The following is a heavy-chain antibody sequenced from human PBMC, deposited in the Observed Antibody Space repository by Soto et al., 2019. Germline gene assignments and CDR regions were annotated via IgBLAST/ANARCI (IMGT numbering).Heavy chain of an antibody. J-gene: IGHJ4*02. CDR1: GYTLTELS. Sequence: ASVKVSCKVSGYTLTELSMHWVRQAPGKGLEWMGGFDPEDGETIYAQKFQGRVTMTEDTSTDTAYMELSSLRSEDTAVYYCATGRANMVRGVPQVLDYWGQGTLVTVSS. CDR2: FDPEDGET. CDR3: ATGRANMVRGVPQVLDY. V-gene: IGHV1-24*01. D-gene: IGHD3-10*01.